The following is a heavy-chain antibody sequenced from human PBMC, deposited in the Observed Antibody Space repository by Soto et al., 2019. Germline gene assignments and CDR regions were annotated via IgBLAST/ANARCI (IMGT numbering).Heavy chain of an antibody. CDR3: AKVLYYYDSSGSF. V-gene: IGHV3-23*01. Sequence: GGSLRLSCAASGFTVSSYALTWVRQAPGKGLEWVSLISGSGSSTYYADSVRGRFTISRDNSKNTLYLQMNNLRAEDTAVYYCAKVLYYYDSSGSFWGQGTLVTVS. CDR2: ISGSGSST. J-gene: IGHJ4*02. D-gene: IGHD3-22*01. CDR1: GFTVSSYA.